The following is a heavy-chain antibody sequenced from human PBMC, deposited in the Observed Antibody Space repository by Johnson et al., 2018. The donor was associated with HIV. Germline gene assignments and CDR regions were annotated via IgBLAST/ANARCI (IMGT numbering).Heavy chain of an antibody. CDR1: GFTFSDHY. D-gene: IGHD3-16*01. V-gene: IGHV3-11*04. Sequence: QMLLVESGGGLVKPGGSLKLSCAVSGFTFSDHYMSWIRQTPGKGLQWVSYISGSGSIIYSTDSVQGRFTISRDNVKNSLYLQMDSLRPEDTAVYYCARIRHGGIQPSDAFDVWGQGTMVTVSS. J-gene: IGHJ3*01. CDR3: ARIRHGGIQPSDAFDV. CDR2: ISGSGSII.